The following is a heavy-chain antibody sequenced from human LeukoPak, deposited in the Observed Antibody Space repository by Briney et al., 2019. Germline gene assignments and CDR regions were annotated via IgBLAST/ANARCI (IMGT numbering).Heavy chain of an antibody. Sequence: GSLRLSCAASGFTLSSYSMNWVRQAPGKGLEWVSSISSSSSYIYYADSVKGRFTISRDNAKNSLYLQMNSLRAEDTAVYYCAREKQGKYYDSSGTFDYWGQGTLVTVSS. CDR3: AREKQGKYYDSSGTFDY. CDR1: GFTLSSYS. J-gene: IGHJ4*02. D-gene: IGHD3-22*01. V-gene: IGHV3-21*01. CDR2: ISSSSSYI.